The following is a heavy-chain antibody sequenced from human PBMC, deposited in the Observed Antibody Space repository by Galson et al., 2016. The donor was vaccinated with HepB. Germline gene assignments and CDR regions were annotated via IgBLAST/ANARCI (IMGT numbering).Heavy chain of an antibody. CDR3: ASAAAGVGYYFDY. V-gene: IGHV1-46*03. D-gene: IGHD6-13*01. J-gene: IGHJ4*02. CDR2: INPSGDTT. CDR1: GYTIPKYY. Sequence: SVKVSCKASGYTIPKYYMHWVRQAPGQGLEWMGIINPSGDTTNFAQKLQGRVTMTRDTSTSTVYMEVSSLRSEDTVVYYCASAAAGVGYYFDYWGQGTLVTVSS.